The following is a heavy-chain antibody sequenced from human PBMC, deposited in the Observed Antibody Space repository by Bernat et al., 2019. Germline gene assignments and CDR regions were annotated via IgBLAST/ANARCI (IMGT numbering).Heavy chain of an antibody. D-gene: IGHD3-22*01. CDR1: GGSISSGGYY. Sequence: QVQLQESGPGLVKPSQTLSLTCTVSGGSISSGGYYWSWIRQHPGKGLEWIGYIYYSGSTYYNPSLKSRVTISVKRSKNQSSLKLSSVTAADTAVYYWARAYGRGRLFRKTDAFDIWGQGTMVTVSS. CDR3: ARAYGRGRLFRKTDAFDI. V-gene: IGHV4-31*03. CDR2: IYYSGST. J-gene: IGHJ3*02.